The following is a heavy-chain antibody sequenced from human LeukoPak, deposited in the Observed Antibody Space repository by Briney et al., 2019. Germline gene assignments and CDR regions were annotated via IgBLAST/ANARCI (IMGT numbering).Heavy chain of an antibody. D-gene: IGHD5-18*01. CDR3: ARVADTAILVHAFDI. CDR1: GGSISSGGYS. J-gene: IGHJ3*02. Sequence: SETLSLACAVSGGSISSGGYSWSWIRQPPGKGLEWIGYIYHSGSTYYNPSLKSRVTISVDRSKNQFSLKLSSVTAADTAVYYCARVADTAILVHAFDIWGQGTMVTVSS. V-gene: IGHV4-30-2*01. CDR2: IYHSGST.